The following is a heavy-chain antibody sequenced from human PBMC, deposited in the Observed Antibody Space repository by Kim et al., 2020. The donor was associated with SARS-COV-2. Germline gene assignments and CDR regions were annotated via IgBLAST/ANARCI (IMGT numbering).Heavy chain of an antibody. V-gene: IGHV4-34*01. CDR2: INHSGST. J-gene: IGHJ3*02. Sequence: SETLSLTCAVYGGSFSGYYWSWIRQPPGKGLEWIGEINHSGSTNYNPSLKSRVTISVDTSKNQFSLKLSSVTAADTAVYYCARGPLTRVRALDIWGQGT. D-gene: IGHD7-27*01. CDR1: GGSFSGYY. CDR3: ARGPLTRVRALDI.